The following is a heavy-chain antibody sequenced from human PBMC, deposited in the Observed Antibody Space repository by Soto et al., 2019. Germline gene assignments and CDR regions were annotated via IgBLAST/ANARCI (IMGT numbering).Heavy chain of an antibody. Sequence: ASVKVSCKASGYTFTSYYMHWVRQAPGQGLEWMGIINPSGGSTSYAQKFQGRVTMTRDTSTSTVYMELSSLRSEDTAVYYCARGSLGGEWRQLIDYWGQGTLVTVSS. CDR3: ARGSLGGEWRQLIDY. CDR1: GYTFTSYY. J-gene: IGHJ4*02. CDR2: INPSGGST. D-gene: IGHD2-15*01. V-gene: IGHV1-46*03.